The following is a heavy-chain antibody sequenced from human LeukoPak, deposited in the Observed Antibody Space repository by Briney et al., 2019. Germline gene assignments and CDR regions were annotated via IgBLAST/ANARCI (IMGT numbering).Heavy chain of an antibody. J-gene: IGHJ4*02. CDR3: ASHRYCSSTSCYRNFDY. Sequence: GSSVKVSCKASGGTFSSYAINWVRQAPGQGLEWMGGIIPIFGTANYAQKFQGRVTITADESTSTAYMELSSLRSEDTAVYYCASHRYCSSTSCYRNFDYWGQGTLVTVSS. CDR1: GGTFSSYA. CDR2: IIPIFGTA. D-gene: IGHD2-2*02. V-gene: IGHV1-69*01.